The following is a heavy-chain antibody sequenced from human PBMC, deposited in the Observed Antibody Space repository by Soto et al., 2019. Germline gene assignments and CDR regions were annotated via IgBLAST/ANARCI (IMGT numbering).Heavy chain of an antibody. CDR1: GFTFSSYW. V-gene: IGHV3-74*01. J-gene: IGHJ6*03. Sequence: GGSLRLSCAASGFTFSSYWMHWVRQAPGKGLVWVSRINSDGSSTSYADSVKGRFTISRDNAKNTLYLQMNSLRAEDTAVYYCARTSSYYYMDVWGKGTTVTVSS. CDR3: ARTSSYYYMDV. CDR2: INSDGSST.